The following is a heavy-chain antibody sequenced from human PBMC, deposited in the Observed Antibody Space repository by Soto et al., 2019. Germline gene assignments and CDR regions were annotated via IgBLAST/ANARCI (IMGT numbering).Heavy chain of an antibody. D-gene: IGHD2-21*02. J-gene: IGHJ4*02. CDR3: ARESICGGDCYFIPSYFDY. Sequence: LSLTCPVSGGGISSSSYYSGWIRQPPGKGLEWIGSIYYSGSTYYNPSLKSRVTISVDTSKNQFSLKLSSVTAADTAVYYCARESICGGDCYFIPSYFDYSGQGTPVTVSS. V-gene: IGHV4-39*02. CDR1: GGGISSSSYY. CDR2: IYYSGST.